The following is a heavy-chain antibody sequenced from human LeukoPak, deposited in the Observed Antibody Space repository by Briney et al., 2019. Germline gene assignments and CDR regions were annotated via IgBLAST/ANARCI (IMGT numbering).Heavy chain of an antibody. CDR2: IYHGGST. Sequence: PSETLSLTCTVSGYSLSSGYYWGWIRQSPGKGLEWIGSIYHGGSTYYNPSLRSRVIVSVDTSKNQFSLNLTSVTAADTAVYYCASVRRGFGESSKYYSYYYMHVWGNGTTVTIAS. CDR3: ASVRRGFGESSKYYSYYYMHV. J-gene: IGHJ6*03. V-gene: IGHV4-38-2*02. D-gene: IGHD3-10*01. CDR1: GYSLSSGYY.